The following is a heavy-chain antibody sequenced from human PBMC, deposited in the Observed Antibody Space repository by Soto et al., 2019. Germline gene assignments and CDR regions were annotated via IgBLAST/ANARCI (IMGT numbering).Heavy chain of an antibody. CDR1: GFTFSSYG. V-gene: IGHV3-33*01. D-gene: IGHD6-13*01. J-gene: IGHJ2*01. CDR3: ARDQFTAAAEDL. Sequence: QVQLVESGGGVVQPGRSLRLSCAASGFTFSSYGMHWVRQAPGKGLAWVAVIWYDGSNTYYADSVKGRFTISRDNSKNTRYLQMNSLRAEDTAVYYCARDQFTAAAEDLWGRGTLVTVSS. CDR2: IWYDGSNT.